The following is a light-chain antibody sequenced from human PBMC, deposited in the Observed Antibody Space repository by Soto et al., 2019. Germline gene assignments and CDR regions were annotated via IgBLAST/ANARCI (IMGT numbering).Light chain of an antibody. V-gene: IGKV3-20*01. CDR2: GAS. CDR3: QQYNNWPPIT. J-gene: IGKJ5*01. CDR1: QSVSSSY. Sequence: DIVLTQSPGTLSLSPGEIAALSFSASQSVSSSYLAWYQQKPGQAPRLLIYGASNRATGIADRFSGSGSGTEFTLTISSLQSEDFAVYYCQQYNNWPPITFGQGTRLEIK.